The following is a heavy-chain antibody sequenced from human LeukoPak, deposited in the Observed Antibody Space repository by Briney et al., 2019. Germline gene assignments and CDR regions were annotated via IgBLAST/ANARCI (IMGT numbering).Heavy chain of an antibody. CDR2: IYHSGST. D-gene: IGHD3-10*01. V-gene: IGHV4-4*02. CDR3: ASELSGGRWTTDY. Sequence: PSETLSLTCAVSGVSISSSNWWNWVRQPPGKGLEWIGEIYHSGSTNYNPSLKSRVTISVDTSKNQFSLKLSSVTAADTAVYYCASELSGGRWTTDYWGQGTLVTVSS. J-gene: IGHJ4*02. CDR1: GVSISSSNW.